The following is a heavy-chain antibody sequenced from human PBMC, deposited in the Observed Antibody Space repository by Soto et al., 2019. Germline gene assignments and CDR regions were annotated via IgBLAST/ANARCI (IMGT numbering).Heavy chain of an antibody. CDR2: ISLYNANT. Sequence: QVQLVQSGAEVKKPGASVKVSCKASGYAFTSYGISWVRQAPGQGLEWMGWISLYNANTNYAQKLQGRGTMTTDTSTSTAYMELRSLRSDDTAVYYRARAPKGKGTVVTRYAFDIWCQGTMVTVSS. D-gene: IGHD2-21*02. V-gene: IGHV1-18*04. CDR3: ARAPKGKGTVVTRYAFDI. CDR1: GYAFTSYG. J-gene: IGHJ3*02.